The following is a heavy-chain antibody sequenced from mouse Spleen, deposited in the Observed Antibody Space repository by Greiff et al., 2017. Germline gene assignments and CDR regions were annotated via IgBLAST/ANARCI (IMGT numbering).Heavy chain of an antibody. V-gene: IGHV1-5*01. J-gene: IGHJ4*01. CDR3: TRSVLWYYAMDY. CDR1: GYSFTSYW. Sequence: VQLKQSGTVLARPGASVKMSCKASGYSFTSYWMHWVKQRPGQGLEWIGAIYPGNSDTSYNQKFKGKAKLTAVTSASTAYMELSSLTNEDSAVYYCTRSVLWYYAMDYWGQGTSVTVSS. CDR2: IYPGNSDT. D-gene: IGHD1-1*02.